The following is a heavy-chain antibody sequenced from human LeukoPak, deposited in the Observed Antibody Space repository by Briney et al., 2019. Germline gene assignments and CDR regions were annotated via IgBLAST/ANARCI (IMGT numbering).Heavy chain of an antibody. D-gene: IGHD3-22*01. J-gene: IGHJ4*02. V-gene: IGHV3-23*01. Sequence: GGSLRLSCAASGFTFSSYAMSWVRQPPGKGLEWVSAISGSGGSTYYADSVKGRFTISRDNSKNTLYLQMNSLRAEDTAVYYCAKAYDSSGGGYWGQGTLVTVSS. CDR3: AKAYDSSGGGY. CDR2: ISGSGGST. CDR1: GFTFSSYA.